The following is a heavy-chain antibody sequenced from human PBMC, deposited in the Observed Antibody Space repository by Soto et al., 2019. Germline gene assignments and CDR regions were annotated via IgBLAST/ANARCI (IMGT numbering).Heavy chain of an antibody. V-gene: IGHV3-23*01. Sequence: VQLLESGGGLVQPGGSLRLSCAASGFIFRDYAMNWVRQAPGKGLEWVSDISGSGDSARYADSVKGRFTISRDNSRDTLYLHMNSLRDDDTAVYYCGKARRGSGWSVCDFWGQGDLVTVSS. CDR3: GKARRGSGWSVCDF. D-gene: IGHD6-19*01. CDR1: GFIFRDYA. J-gene: IGHJ4*02. CDR2: ISGSGDSA.